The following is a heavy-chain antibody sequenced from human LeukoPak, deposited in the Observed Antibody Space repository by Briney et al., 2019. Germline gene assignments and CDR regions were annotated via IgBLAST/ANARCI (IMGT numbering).Heavy chain of an antibody. J-gene: IGHJ4*02. CDR1: GFTFSSYA. D-gene: IGHD6-19*01. CDR3: AKDGVGSSG. Sequence: GGTLRLSCVASGFTFSSYAMSWVRQAPGKGLEWVSVISGSGGSTYYADSVKGRFTISRDNSKNTLYLQMNSLRAEDTAVYYCAKDGVGSSGWGQGTLVTVSS. CDR2: ISGSGGST. V-gene: IGHV3-23*01.